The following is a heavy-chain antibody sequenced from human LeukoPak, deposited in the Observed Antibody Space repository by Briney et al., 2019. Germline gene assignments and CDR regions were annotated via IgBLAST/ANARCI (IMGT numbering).Heavy chain of an antibody. V-gene: IGHV3-30*03. J-gene: IGHJ4*02. D-gene: IGHD3-22*01. CDR1: GFTFSSYG. CDR2: ISYDGSNK. CDR3: ARTSSSGYLTFDY. Sequence: GGSLRLSCAASGFTFSSYGMHWVRQAPGKGLEWGAVISYDGSNKYYADSVKGRFTISRDNSKNSLNLQMNGLRAEDTAVYYCARTSSSGYLTFDYWGQGILVTVSS.